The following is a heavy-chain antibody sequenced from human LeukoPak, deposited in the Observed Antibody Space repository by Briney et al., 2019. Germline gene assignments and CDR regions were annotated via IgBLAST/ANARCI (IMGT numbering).Heavy chain of an antibody. Sequence: GGSLRLSCAGSGYTFSQDWMSWVRQVPGKGLEWLGLIRNKIDGGATDYAVTVKDRFTISRDDSKNTLYLQMNSLNGGDIAVYYCSKYNAYDGLDYWGQGTLVTVSS. CDR1: GYTFSQDW. D-gene: IGHD1-1*01. V-gene: IGHV3-15*01. CDR2: IRNKIDGGAT. CDR3: SKYNAYDGLDY. J-gene: IGHJ4*02.